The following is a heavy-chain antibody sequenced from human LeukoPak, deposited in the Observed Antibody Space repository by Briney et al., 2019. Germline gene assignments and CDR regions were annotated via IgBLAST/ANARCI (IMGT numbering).Heavy chain of an antibody. V-gene: IGHV4-34*01. CDR1: GGSFSNKY. J-gene: IGHJ5*02. CDR3: ARHGWGYYDSAIDP. D-gene: IGHD3-22*01. CDR2: INDRGST. Sequence: SETLSLTCAVYGGSFSNKYWNWIRQPPGKGLEWIGEINDRGSTNYNPSLKSRVSISVDTSKSQFSLKLSSVTAADTAVYYCARHGWGYYDSAIDPWGQGTLVTVSS.